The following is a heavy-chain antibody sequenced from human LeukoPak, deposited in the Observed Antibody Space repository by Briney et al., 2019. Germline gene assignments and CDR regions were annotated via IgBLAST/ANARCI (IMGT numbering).Heavy chain of an antibody. V-gene: IGHV3-21*01. D-gene: IGHD2-2*01. CDR3: ARDWGCSSTSCLYYFDY. CDR2: ISSSSSYI. Sequence: GGSLRLSCAASGFTFSSYSMNWVRQAPGKGLEWVSSISSSSSYIYYADSVKGRFTISRDNAKNSLYLQMNSLRAEDTAVYYCARDWGCSSTSCLYYFDYWGQGTLVTVSS. J-gene: IGHJ4*02. CDR1: GFTFSSYS.